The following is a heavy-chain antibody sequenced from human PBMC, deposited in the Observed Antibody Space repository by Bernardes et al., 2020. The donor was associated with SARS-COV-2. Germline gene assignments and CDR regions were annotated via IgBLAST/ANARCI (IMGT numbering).Heavy chain of an antibody. J-gene: IGHJ6*02. D-gene: IGHD3-3*01. CDR2: IYYDGSNK. CDR1: GFTFSNHG. V-gene: IGHV3-33*01. CDR3: ARENFWNGNGDDDYGMDV. Sequence: GGSLRLSCAASGFTFSNHGIHWVRQAPGKGLEWVTVIYYDGSNKHYADSVKGRFTISRDNSKNTLYLQMNSLRAEDTAVYYCARENFWNGNGDDDYGMDVWGQGTTVTV.